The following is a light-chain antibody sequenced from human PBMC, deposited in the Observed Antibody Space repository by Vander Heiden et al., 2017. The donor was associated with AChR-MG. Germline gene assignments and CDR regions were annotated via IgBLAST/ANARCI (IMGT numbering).Light chain of an antibody. V-gene: IGKV1-39*01. CDR2: AAS. J-gene: IGKJ2*01. CDR1: QNFNNK. CDR3: QQSYSAPYT. Sequence: DFQMTPSPSSLPAPVGDRVTITCRASQNFNNKLNRYQQKPGKAPRLVIFAASILQSGVPSRFSGSGSGTDFTLTISSLQPEDFASYYCQQSYSAPYTFGQGTRLQI.